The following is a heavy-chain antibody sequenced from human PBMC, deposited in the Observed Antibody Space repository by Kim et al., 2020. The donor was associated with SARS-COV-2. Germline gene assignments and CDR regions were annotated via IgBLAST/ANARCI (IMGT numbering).Heavy chain of an antibody. V-gene: IGHV3-74*01. Sequence: YADSVRRLFTVSRDNAKNTLYLQMNSLRAEDTAVYYCARSRELDVWGQGTTVTVSS. D-gene: IGHD2-2*01. J-gene: IGHJ6*02. CDR3: ARSRELDV.